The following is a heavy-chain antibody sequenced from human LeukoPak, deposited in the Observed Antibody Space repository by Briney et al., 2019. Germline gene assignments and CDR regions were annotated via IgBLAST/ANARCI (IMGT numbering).Heavy chain of an antibody. CDR3: ARHGGTDLYDYVWGSYRS. D-gene: IGHD3-16*02. CDR2: IDPSDSYT. V-gene: IGHV5-10-1*01. Sequence: GESLKISCKGSGYSFTSYWIGWVRQMPGKGLEWMGRIDPSDSYTNYSPSFQGHVTISADKSISTAYLQWSSLKASDTAMYYCARHGGTDLYDYVWGSYRSWGQGTLVTVSS. CDR1: GYSFTSYW. J-gene: IGHJ5*02.